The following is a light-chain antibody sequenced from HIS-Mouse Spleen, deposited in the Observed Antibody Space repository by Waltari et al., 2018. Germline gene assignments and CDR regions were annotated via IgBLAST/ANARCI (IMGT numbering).Light chain of an antibody. CDR2: DVS. Sequence: QSALTQPRSVSGSPGQSVTISCTGTRRDVGGYNYVSWYQQHPGKAPKLMIYDVSKRPSGVPDRFSGSKSGNTASLTISGLQAEDEADYYCCSYAGSYTWVFGGGTKLTVL. J-gene: IGLJ3*02. CDR1: RRDVGGYNY. CDR3: CSYAGSYTWV. V-gene: IGLV2-11*01.